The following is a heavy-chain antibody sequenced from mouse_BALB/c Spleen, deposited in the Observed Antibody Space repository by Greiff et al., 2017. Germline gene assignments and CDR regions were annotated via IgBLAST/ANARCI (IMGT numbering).Heavy chain of an antibody. V-gene: IGHV7-3*02. CDR1: GFTFTDYY. D-gene: IGHD1-2*01. CDR2: IRNKANGYTT. Sequence: ELHLVESGGGLVQPGGSLRLSCATSGFTFTDYYMSWVRQPPGKALEWLGFIRNKANGYTTEYSASVKGRFTISRDNSQSILYLQMNTLRAEDSATYYCARDIVTTAFDYWGQGTTLTVSS. J-gene: IGHJ2*01. CDR3: ARDIVTTAFDY.